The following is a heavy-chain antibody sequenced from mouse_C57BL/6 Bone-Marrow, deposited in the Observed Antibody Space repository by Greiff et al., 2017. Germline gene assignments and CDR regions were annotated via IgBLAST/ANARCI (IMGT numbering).Heavy chain of an antibody. CDR3: ARRDYGSRSFDY. CDR1: GYAFTNYL. D-gene: IGHD1-1*01. V-gene: IGHV1-54*01. J-gene: IGHJ2*01. CDR2: INPGSGGT. Sequence: QVQLQQSGAELVRPGTSVKVSCKASGYAFTNYLIEWVKQRPGQGLEWIGVINPGSGGTNYNEKFKGKATLTADKSSSTAYMQLSSLTSEDSAVYFCARRDYGSRSFDYWGQGTTLTVSS.